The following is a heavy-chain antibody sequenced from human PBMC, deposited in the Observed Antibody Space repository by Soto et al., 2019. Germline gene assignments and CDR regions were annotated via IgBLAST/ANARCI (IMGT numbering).Heavy chain of an antibody. V-gene: IGHV1-69*01. CDR1: GGTFSTYS. CDR2: IIPIFGTT. D-gene: IGHD2-15*01. CDR3: ARAPPYCPGGRCYSGHHYYYYVMDV. Sequence: QVQLVQSGAEVKKPGSSVKVSCKASGGTFSTYSISWVRQAPGQGLEWMGGIIPIFGTTNYAQQLQGRVTITADESKNTAYMELSSLRSEDTAVYYCARAPPYCPGGRCYSGHHYYYYVMDVWGQGTTVTVSS. J-gene: IGHJ6*02.